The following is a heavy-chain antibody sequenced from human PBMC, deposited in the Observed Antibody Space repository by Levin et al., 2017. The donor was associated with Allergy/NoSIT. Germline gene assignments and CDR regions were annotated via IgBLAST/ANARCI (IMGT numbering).Heavy chain of an antibody. J-gene: IGHJ3*02. CDR1: GFTFSNYG. CDR2: IWYDGSYK. D-gene: IGHD2-15*01. V-gene: IGHV3-33*01. CDR3: ARTRGRGYGIGGSCYDAFDM. Sequence: GGSLRLSCAASGFTFSNYGMHWARQAPGKGLEWVAVIWYDGSYKYYADSVRGRFTISRDNSKNMLYLQMNSLRAEDTAVYYCARTRGRGYGIGGSCYDAFDMWGQGTMVTVSS.